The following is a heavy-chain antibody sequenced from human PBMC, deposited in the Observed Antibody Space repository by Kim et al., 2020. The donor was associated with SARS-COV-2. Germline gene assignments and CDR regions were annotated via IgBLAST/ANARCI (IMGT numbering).Heavy chain of an antibody. CDR1: GFTFSSYG. V-gene: IGHV3-33*01. D-gene: IGHD3-16*02. CDR2: IWYDGSNK. J-gene: IGHJ4*02. CDR3: ARPRSNTYYDYVWGSYRYDFDY. Sequence: GGSLRLSCAASGFTFSSYGMHWVRQAPGKGLEWVAVIWYDGSNKYYADSVKGRFTISRDNSKNTLYLQMNSLRAEDTAVYYCARPRSNTYYDYVWGSYRYDFDYWGQGTLVTVSS.